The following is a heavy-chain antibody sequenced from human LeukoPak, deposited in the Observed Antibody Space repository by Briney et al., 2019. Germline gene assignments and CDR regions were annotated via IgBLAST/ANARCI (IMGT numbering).Heavy chain of an antibody. J-gene: IGHJ4*02. V-gene: IGHV3-23*01. CDR2: IFPSGDEI. CDR3: ATYRQVLLPFES. D-gene: IGHD2-8*02. CDR1: GFTFSTFA. Sequence: GGSLRLSCAASGFTFSTFAMIWVRQPPGKGLEWVSSIFPSGDEIHYADSVRGRFTISRDNSKSTLSLQMNSLRAEDTAIYYCATYRQVLLPFESWGQGTLVAVSS.